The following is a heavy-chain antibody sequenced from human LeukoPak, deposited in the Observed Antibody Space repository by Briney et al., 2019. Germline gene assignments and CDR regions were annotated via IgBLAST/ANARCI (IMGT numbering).Heavy chain of an antibody. V-gene: IGHV3-74*01. CDR1: GFTLSSLW. CDR3: VRARGSCSSTSCYNWFDP. J-gene: IGHJ5*02. Sequence: PGGSLRLSCAASGFTLSSLWMHWVRQAPAKGLVWVSSINRNGSSTNYADYVKGRFTISRDNAKSTLYLQMNSLRAEDTSVYYCVRARGSCSSTSCYNWFDPWGQGTLVTVSS. CDR2: INRNGSST. D-gene: IGHD2-2*01.